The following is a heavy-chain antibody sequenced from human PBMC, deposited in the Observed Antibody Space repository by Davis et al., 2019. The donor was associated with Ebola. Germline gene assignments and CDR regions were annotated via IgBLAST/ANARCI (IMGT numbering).Heavy chain of an antibody. CDR1: GFTFSTNW. V-gene: IGHV3-30*03. CDR2: ISYDGSNK. Sequence: GESLKISCAASGFTFSTNWMSWVRQAPGKGLEWVAVISYDGSNKYYADSVKGRFTISRDNSKNTLYLQMNSLRTEDTAVYYCATDTTYSSSSGHLDYWGQGTLVTVSS. CDR3: ATDTTYSSSSGHLDY. D-gene: IGHD6-6*01. J-gene: IGHJ4*02.